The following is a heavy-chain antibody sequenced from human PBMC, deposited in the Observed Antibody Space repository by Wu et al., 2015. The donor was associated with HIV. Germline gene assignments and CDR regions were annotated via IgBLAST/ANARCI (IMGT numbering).Heavy chain of an antibody. CDR1: GYTFTGYY. V-gene: IGHV1-2*02. D-gene: IGHD1-26*01. Sequence: QVQLVQSGAEVKKPGASVKVSCKTSGYTFTGYYIHWVRQAPGQGLEWMGWFNPNTGGTRYAQNFQGRVTMTRDTSITTVYMELNSLRSDDTAVYYCAKDIKWGSYLGIDLDSWGQGTLVTVSP. J-gene: IGHJ4*02. CDR2: FNPNTGGT. CDR3: AKDIKWGSYLGIDLDS.